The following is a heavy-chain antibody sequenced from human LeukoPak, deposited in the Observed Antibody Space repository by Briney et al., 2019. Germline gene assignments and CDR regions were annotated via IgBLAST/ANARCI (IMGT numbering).Heavy chain of an antibody. V-gene: IGHV4-61*01. CDR2: IYYSGST. CDR1: GGSVSSGSYY. D-gene: IGHD6-19*01. Sequence: SETLSLTCTVSGGSVSSGSYYWSWIRQPPGKGLEWIGYIYYSGSTNYNPSLKSRVTISVDTSKNQFSLKLSSVTAADTAVYYCARRRIAVAGRVYWGQGTLVTVSS. J-gene: IGHJ4*02. CDR3: ARRRIAVAGRVY.